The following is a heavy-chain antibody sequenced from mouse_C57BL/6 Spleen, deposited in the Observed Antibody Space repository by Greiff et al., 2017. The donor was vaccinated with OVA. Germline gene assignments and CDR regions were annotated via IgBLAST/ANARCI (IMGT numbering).Heavy chain of an antibody. CDR1: GYTFTDSY. CDR3: ARSPPYDGSYYFDY. Sequence: EVQLQQSGPELVKPGASVKISCKASGYTFTDSYMNWVKQSHGKSLEWIGDINPNNGGTSYNQKFKGKATLTVDKSSSTAYMELRSLTSEDSAVYYCARSPPYDGSYYFDYWGQGTTLTVSS. J-gene: IGHJ2*01. D-gene: IGHD2-3*01. CDR2: INPNNGGT. V-gene: IGHV1-26*01.